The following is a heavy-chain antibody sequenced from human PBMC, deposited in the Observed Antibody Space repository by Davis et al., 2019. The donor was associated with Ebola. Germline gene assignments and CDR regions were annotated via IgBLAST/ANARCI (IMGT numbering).Heavy chain of an antibody. CDR1: GFTFSDYY. CDR2: IYYSGST. D-gene: IGHD3-16*02. CDR3: ARGGLHLGELSLSYYFDY. V-gene: IGHV4-59*01. Sequence: ESLKISCAASGFTFSDYYWSWIRQPPGKGLAWIGYIYYSGSTNYNPSLKSRVTISVDTSKNQFSLKLSSVTAADTAVYYCARGGLHLGELSLSYYFDYWGQGTLVTVSS. J-gene: IGHJ4*02.